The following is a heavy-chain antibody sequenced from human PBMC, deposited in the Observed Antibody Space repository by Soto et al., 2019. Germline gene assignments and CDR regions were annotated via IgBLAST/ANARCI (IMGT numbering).Heavy chain of an antibody. CDR3: ARRNFYDTSDWFDP. V-gene: IGHV5-51*01. Sequence: GESLKISCKASGYSFTNYWIGWVRQRPGKGLEWMGIIYPDDSDTRYSPSFQGQVTISADKSINTAYLRWSSLKASDTAIYYCARRNFYDTSDWFDPWGQGTLVTVSS. CDR1: GYSFTNYW. CDR2: IYPDDSDT. D-gene: IGHD3-22*01. J-gene: IGHJ5*01.